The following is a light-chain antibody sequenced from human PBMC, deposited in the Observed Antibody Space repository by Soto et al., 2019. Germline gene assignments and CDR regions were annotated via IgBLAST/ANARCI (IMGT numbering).Light chain of an antibody. CDR3: SSYTRSSTGV. J-gene: IGLJ3*02. CDR1: SSDVGSYNR. V-gene: IGLV2-18*02. CDR2: EVS. Sequence: QSALTQPPSVSGSPGQSVTISCTGTSSDVGSYNRVSWYQQPPGTAPKLMIYEVSNRPSGVPDRFSGSKSGNTASLTISGLQAEDEAYYYCSSYTRSSTGVFGGGTQLTVL.